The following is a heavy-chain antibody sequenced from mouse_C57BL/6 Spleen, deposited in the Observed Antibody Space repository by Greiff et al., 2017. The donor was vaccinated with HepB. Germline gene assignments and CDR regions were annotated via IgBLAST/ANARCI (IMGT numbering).Heavy chain of an antibody. J-gene: IGHJ1*03. V-gene: IGHV1-72*01. CDR2: IDPNSGGT. CDR3: ARYGNYLYFDV. CDR1: GYTFTSYW. D-gene: IGHD2-1*01. Sequence: QVQLKQPGAELVKPGASVKLSCKASGYTFTSYWMHWVKQRPGRGLEWIGRIDPNSGGTKYNEKFKSKATLTVDKPSSTAYMQLSSLTSEDSAVYYCARYGNYLYFDVWGTGTTVTVSS.